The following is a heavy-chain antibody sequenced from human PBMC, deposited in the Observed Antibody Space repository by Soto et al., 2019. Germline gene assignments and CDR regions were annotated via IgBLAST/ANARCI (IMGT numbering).Heavy chain of an antibody. CDR3: ARDLLRIQYDGY. Sequence: GGSLRLSCAASGFTFSNYAMSWVRQAPGKGLEWVSGISVSGDNTYYADSVKGRFTISRDNSKNTLYLQMNSLRAEDTAVYYCARDLLRIQYDGYWGQGTLVTVSS. D-gene: IGHD5-18*01. V-gene: IGHV3-23*01. CDR1: GFTFSNYA. J-gene: IGHJ4*02. CDR2: ISVSGDNT.